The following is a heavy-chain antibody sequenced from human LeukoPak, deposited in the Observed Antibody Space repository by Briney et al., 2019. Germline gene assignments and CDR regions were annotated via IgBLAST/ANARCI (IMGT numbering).Heavy chain of an antibody. CDR2: IYYSGST. V-gene: IGHV4-59*08. CDR3: ARTITMVRGLIGGFDP. D-gene: IGHD3-10*01. J-gene: IGHJ5*02. CDR1: GGSISSYY. Sequence: SETLSLTCTVSGGSISSYYWSWIRQPPGKGLEWIGYIYYSGSTNYNPSLKSRVTISVDTSKNQFSLKLSSVTAADTAVYYCARTITMVRGLIGGFDPWGQGTLVTVSS.